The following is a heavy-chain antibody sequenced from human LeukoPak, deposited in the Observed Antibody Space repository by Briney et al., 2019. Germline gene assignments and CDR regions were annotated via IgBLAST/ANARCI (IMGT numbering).Heavy chain of an antibody. CDR3: VRDGHFCGGDCLDAFDI. J-gene: IGHJ3*02. D-gene: IGHD2-21*02. CDR2: MNPNNGVT. CDR1: GFPVTAYY. Sequence: GSSGTLSCKTSGFPVTAYYIHWGRQAPGQGLEWRGWMNPNNGVTNYAQKSQSRGTMTRDTPTSTTSMQHNRLRSDDTAFLYTVRDGHFCGGDCLDAFDIWGQGTMVTVSS. V-gene: IGHV1-2*02.